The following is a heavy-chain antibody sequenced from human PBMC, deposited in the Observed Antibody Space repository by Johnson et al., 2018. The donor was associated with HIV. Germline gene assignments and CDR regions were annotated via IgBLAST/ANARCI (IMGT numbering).Heavy chain of an antibody. CDR3: ARSFGVTTPGAFDI. J-gene: IGHJ3*02. CDR2: IGTAGDT. D-gene: IGHD3-3*01. CDR1: GFTFSSYD. Sequence: VQLVESGGGLVQPGRSLRLSCAASGFTFSSYDMHWVRQATGKGLEWVSAIGTAGDTYYPDSVKGRFTISRDNSKNTLYLQMNSLRAEDTAVYYCARSFGVTTPGAFDIWGQGTMVTVSS. V-gene: IGHV3-13*01.